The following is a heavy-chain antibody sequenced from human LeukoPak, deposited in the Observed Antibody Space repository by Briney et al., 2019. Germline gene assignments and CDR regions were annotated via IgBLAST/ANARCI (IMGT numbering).Heavy chain of an antibody. CDR2: IYSGGSA. CDR1: GFTVISNY. D-gene: IGHD6-19*01. CDR3: ARDLECKSSGWYSKYYYGMDV. Sequence: PGGSLTLSCSASGFTVISNYMVWVRHAPGNGLEGGSVIYSGGSAYDPDSVRGIFTISRDNSKNPLYLQMNSLRAEDTAVYYCARDLECKSSGWYSKYYYGMDVWGQGTTVTVSS. J-gene: IGHJ6*02. V-gene: IGHV3-66*01.